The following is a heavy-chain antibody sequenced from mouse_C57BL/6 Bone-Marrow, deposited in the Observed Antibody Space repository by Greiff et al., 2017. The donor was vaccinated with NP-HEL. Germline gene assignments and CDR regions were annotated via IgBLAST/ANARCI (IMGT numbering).Heavy chain of an antibody. CDR2: IDPETGGT. J-gene: IGHJ4*01. CDR3: TSYGYDGGYAMDY. D-gene: IGHD2-2*01. CDR1: GYTFTDYE. Sequence: VQLRQSGAELVRPGASVTLSCKASGYTFTDYEMHWVKQTPVHGLEWIGAIDPETGGTAYNQKFKGKAILTADKSSSTAYMELRSLTSEDSAVYYCTSYGYDGGYAMDYWGQGTSVTVSS. V-gene: IGHV1-15*01.